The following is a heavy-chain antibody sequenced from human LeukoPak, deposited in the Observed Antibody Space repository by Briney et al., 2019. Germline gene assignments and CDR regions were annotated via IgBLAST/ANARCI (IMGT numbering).Heavy chain of an antibody. Sequence: PSETLSLTCTVSGGSISSGNYYWSWIRQPAGKGLEWIGRIYTSGSTNYNPSLKSRVIISVDTSKNQFSLKLSSVTAADTAVYYCARDCCRDTIWGQETLVTVSS. CDR2: IYTSGST. J-gene: IGHJ4*02. CDR1: GGSISSGNYY. D-gene: IGHD3-3*01. V-gene: IGHV4-61*02. CDR3: ARDCCRDTI.